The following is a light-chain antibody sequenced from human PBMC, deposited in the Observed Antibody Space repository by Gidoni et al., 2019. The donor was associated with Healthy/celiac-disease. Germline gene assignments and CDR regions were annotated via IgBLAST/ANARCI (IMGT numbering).Light chain of an antibody. V-gene: IGKV1D-13*01. J-gene: IGKJ2*01. CDR1: QGISSA. CDR3: QQFNNYLLYT. CDR2: DAS. Sequence: AIQLTQPPSSLSASVGDRVTITCRASQGISSALAWYQQKPGKAPKLLIYDASSLESGVPSRFSGSGSGTDFTLTISSLQPEDFATYYCQQFNNYLLYTFGQGTKLEIK.